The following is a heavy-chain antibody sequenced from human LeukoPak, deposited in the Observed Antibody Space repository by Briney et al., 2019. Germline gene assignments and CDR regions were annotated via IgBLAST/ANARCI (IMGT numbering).Heavy chain of an antibody. J-gene: IGHJ4*02. Sequence: GGSLRLSCAASGFTFSSYAMSWVRQAPGKGLEWVSAISGSGGSTYYADSVKGRSTISRDNSKNTLYLQMNSLRAEDTAVYYCAKDNIVVVVAAPFDYWGQGTLVTVSS. V-gene: IGHV3-23*01. D-gene: IGHD2-15*01. CDR2: ISGSGGST. CDR3: AKDNIVVVVAAPFDY. CDR1: GFTFSSYA.